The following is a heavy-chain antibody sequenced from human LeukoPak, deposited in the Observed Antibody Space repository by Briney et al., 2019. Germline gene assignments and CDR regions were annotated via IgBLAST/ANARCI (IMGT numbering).Heavy chain of an antibody. D-gene: IGHD6-13*01. V-gene: IGHV3-11*04. J-gene: IGHJ5*02. CDR2: ITKNGSAI. CDR1: GFPFSDYS. CDR3: ARDVRGAAAGKGAP. Sequence: GGSLRLSCAASGFPFSDYSMTWIRQAPGKRLEWISYITKNGSAIYNGDSVKGRFTISRDNAKNSLYLQMNSLRAEDTAVYYCARDVRGAAAGKGAPWGQGTLVTVSS.